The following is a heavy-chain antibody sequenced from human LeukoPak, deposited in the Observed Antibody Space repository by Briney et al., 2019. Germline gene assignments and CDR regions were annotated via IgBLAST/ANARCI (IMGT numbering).Heavy chain of an antibody. D-gene: IGHD2-8*01. J-gene: IGHJ4*02. CDR3: AILDLVGRDQWH. CDR2: ISGSGGST. V-gene: IGHV3-23*01. CDR1: GFTFDDYG. Sequence: GGSLRLSCAASGFTFDDYGMSWVRQAPGKGLEWVSAISGSGGSTYYADSVKGRFTISRDNSKNTLYLQMNSLRAEDTAVYYCAILDLVGRDQWHWGQGTLVTVSS.